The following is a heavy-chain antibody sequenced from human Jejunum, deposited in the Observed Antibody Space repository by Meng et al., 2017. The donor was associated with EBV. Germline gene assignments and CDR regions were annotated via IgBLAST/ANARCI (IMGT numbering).Heavy chain of an antibody. CDR1: GGSISSSSYH. D-gene: IGHD3-10*01. Sequence: QLQLQGSGPGLVKPSETLSLTCTVSGGSISSSSYHWGWIRQPPGKGLEWIGSIYYSGSTYYNPSLKSRVTISVDTSKNQFSLKLSSVTAADTAVYYCARRGGEGWFDPWGQGTLVTVSS. V-gene: IGHV4-39*01. CDR3: ARRGGEGWFDP. CDR2: IYYSGST. J-gene: IGHJ5*02.